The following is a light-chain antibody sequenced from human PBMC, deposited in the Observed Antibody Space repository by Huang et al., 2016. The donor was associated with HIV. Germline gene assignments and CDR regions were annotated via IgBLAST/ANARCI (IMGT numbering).Light chain of an antibody. CDR2: GTS. Sequence: EIVMTQYPATLSVSPGERATLPCRASQSVSTNLAWYQQKAGQAPRLLMYGTSTRATGVPARFSGSESWTEFTRTISSLQSEDFAVYYCQQYNNWPPLTFGGGTRVEIK. CDR3: QQYNNWPPLT. CDR1: QSVSTN. J-gene: IGKJ4*01. V-gene: IGKV3-15*01.